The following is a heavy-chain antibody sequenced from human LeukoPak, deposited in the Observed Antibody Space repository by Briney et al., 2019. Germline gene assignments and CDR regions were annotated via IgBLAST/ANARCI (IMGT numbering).Heavy chain of an antibody. CDR3: ARLVGSSWYHEVLFGRDY. J-gene: IGHJ4*02. CDR1: GFTFSSYW. CDR2: IHYRGNT. Sequence: GSLRLSCAASGFTFSSYWMTWVRQPPGKGLEWIGTIHYRGNTYYNPSLKSQVAISVDTSKNQFSLKLTSVTAADTAMYYCARLVGSSWYHEVLFGRDYWGQGTLVTVSS. V-gene: IGHV4-39*01. D-gene: IGHD6-13*01.